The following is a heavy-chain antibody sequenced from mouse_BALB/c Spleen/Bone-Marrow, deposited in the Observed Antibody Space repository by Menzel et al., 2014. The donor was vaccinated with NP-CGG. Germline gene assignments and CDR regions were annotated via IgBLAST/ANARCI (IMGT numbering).Heavy chain of an antibody. CDR2: IHPNSGNT. J-gene: IGHJ2*01. D-gene: IGHD4-1*01. CDR1: GYTFTSSW. Sequence: LQESGSVLVRPGASVKLSCKASGYTFTSSWMHWAKQRPGQGLEWIGEIHPNSGNTNYNEKFKGKATLTVDTSSSTAYVNLSSLTSEDSAVYYCARSGFDYWGQGTPLTVSS. V-gene: IGHV1S130*01. CDR3: ARSGFDY.